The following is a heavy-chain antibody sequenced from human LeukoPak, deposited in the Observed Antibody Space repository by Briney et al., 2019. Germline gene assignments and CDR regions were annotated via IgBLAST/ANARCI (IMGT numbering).Heavy chain of an antibody. CDR3: ARRDSGAYYFDN. CDR2: IYYSGAA. J-gene: IGHJ4*02. Sequence: SETLSLTCSVSGXSITSAYVWSWIRPHPGKGLEWIGFIYYSGAAYYNPSLKSRVTISLDTSNNQFSLNLNSVTAADTAMYYCARRDSGAYYFDNWGQGTLVTVSS. CDR1: GXSITSAYV. D-gene: IGHD3-22*01. V-gene: IGHV4-31*03.